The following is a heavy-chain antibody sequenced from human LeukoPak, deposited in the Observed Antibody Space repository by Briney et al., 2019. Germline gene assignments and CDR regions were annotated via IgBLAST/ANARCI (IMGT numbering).Heavy chain of an antibody. CDR1: GFTVGTNS. Sequence: GGSLRLSCAASGFTVGTNSMSWVRQSPGKGLEWVSVIYSGGSTYYADSVNGRFTISRDNSRNTLFLQMNSLRAEDTALYYSASAREYCGSAECYEYFQHWGQGTLVTVSS. CDR2: IYSGGST. J-gene: IGHJ1*01. CDR3: ASAREYCGSAECYEYFQH. V-gene: IGHV3-53*01. D-gene: IGHD2-21*01.